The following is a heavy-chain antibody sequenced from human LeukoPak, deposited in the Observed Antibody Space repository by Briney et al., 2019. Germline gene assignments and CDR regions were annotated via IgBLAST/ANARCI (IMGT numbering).Heavy chain of an antibody. D-gene: IGHD3-10*01. J-gene: IGHJ6*04. CDR2: INHSGST. CDR1: GGSFSGYY. Sequence: KASETLSLTCAVYGGSFSGYYWSWMRQPPGKGLEWIGEINHSGSTNYNPSLKSRVTISVDTSKNQFSLKLSSVTAADTAVYYCARERISAGVRGVIHGMDVWGKGTTVTVSS. V-gene: IGHV4-34*01. CDR3: ARERISAGVRGVIHGMDV.